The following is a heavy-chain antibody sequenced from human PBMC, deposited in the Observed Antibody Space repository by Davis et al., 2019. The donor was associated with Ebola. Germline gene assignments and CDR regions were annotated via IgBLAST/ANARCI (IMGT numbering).Heavy chain of an antibody. CDR2: LSGSGGNT. Sequence: GGSLRLSCAASGFTFSRYAMSWVRQAPGQGLEWVSALSGSGGNTYYAYSVTGRFTISRDNSKKTMYLQMNSLRGEDTAVYYCARSGLSFGVVKYHYGMDAWGKGTTVTVSS. D-gene: IGHD3-3*01. J-gene: IGHJ6*04. CDR3: ARSGLSFGVVKYHYGMDA. V-gene: IGHV3-23*01. CDR1: GFTFSRYA.